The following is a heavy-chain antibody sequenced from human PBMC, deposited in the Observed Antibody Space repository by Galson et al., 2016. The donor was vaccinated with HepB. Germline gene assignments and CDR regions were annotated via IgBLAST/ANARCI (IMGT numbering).Heavy chain of an antibody. D-gene: IGHD5/OR15-5a*01. J-gene: IGHJ5*02. CDR1: GGTFNKHS. CDR3: VRDPLWVNGVHMVSTWFDP. CDR2: IIPIFGTV. Sequence: SVKVSCKASGGTFNKHSVTWVRQAPGGGLEWMGGIIPIFGTVTYAKNFQGRLTIGADESTSTAHMELRGPTSDDTAVYYFVRDPLWVNGVHMVSTWFDPWGLGSLVTVSS. V-gene: IGHV1-69*13.